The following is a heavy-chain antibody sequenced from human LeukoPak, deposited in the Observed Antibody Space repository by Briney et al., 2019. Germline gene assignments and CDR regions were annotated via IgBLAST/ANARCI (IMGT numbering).Heavy chain of an antibody. D-gene: IGHD2-15*01. Sequence: GRSLRLSCAASGFTFSSYAMHWVRQAPGKGLEWMAVISYDGSNKYYADSEKGRFTISRGNSKNTLYLQMNSLRAEDTALYYCARNAMVAAHFDYWGQGTLVTASS. J-gene: IGHJ4*02. V-gene: IGHV3-30-3*01. CDR1: GFTFSSYA. CDR3: ARNAMVAAHFDY. CDR2: ISYDGSNK.